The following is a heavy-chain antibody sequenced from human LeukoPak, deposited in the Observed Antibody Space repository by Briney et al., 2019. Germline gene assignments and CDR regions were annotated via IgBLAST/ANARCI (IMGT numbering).Heavy chain of an antibody. CDR3: AKAYRGFWSGYSHFDY. J-gene: IGHJ4*02. V-gene: IGHV3-23*01. Sequence: PGGSLRLSCEASGFIFSSCAMTWVRQAPGKGLEWVSAITGTGGSTYYADSVKGRFAISRDNSQNTVYLQMNSLSAEDTALYYCAKAYRGFWSGYSHFDYWGQGTLVTVSS. D-gene: IGHD3-3*01. CDR2: ITGTGGST. CDR1: GFIFSSCA.